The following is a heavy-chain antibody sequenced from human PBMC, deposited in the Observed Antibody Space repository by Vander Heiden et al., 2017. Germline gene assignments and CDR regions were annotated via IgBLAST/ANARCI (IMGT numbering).Heavy chain of an antibody. CDR3: ARDESVAAAGPPRYGMDV. Sequence: QVQLVQSGAEVKKPGSSVKVSCKASGGTFSSYAISWVRQAPGQGLEWMGGIIPIFGTANYAQKFQGRVTITADESTSTAYMELSSLRSEDTAVYYCARDESVAAAGPPRYGMDVWGQGSTVTVSS. D-gene: IGHD6-13*01. V-gene: IGHV1-69*01. CDR2: IIPIFGTA. CDR1: GGTFSSYA. J-gene: IGHJ6*02.